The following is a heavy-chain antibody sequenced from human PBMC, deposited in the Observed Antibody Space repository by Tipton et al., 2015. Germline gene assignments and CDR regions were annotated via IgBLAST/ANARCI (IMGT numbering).Heavy chain of an antibody. CDR3: VRARGRHGGLFDS. CDR2: ISHSGNT. Sequence: TLSLTCAVSAYSISSDYYWGWIRQPPGKGLEWIGSISHSGNTYYNPSLKSRVTVLLDTSKTQFSLSLTSVTAADTAVYYCVRARGRHGGLFDSWGQGTLVIVSS. CDR1: AYSISSDYY. V-gene: IGHV4-38-2*01. D-gene: IGHD4-23*01. J-gene: IGHJ4*02.